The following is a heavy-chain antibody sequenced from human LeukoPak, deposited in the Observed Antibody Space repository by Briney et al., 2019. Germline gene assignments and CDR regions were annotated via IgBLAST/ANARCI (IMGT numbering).Heavy chain of an antibody. D-gene: IGHD3-10*01. CDR2: ISSSSNYI. CDR1: GFTFSSYS. CDR3: ARDGVTMVRGGFDY. Sequence: GGSLRLSCAASGFTFSSYSRNWVRQAPGKGLEWVSSISSSSNYIYYVGSVKGRFTISRDNAKNSLYLQMNSLRAEDTAVYYCARDGVTMVRGGFDYWGQGTLVTVSS. V-gene: IGHV3-21*01. J-gene: IGHJ4*02.